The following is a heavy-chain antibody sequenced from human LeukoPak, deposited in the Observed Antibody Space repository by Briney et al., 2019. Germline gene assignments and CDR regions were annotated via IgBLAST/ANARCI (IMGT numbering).Heavy chain of an antibody. Sequence: PSETLSLTCTVSNGSISSYSWSWIRQPPGKGLEWIGFIYHSGTINYNPSLKSRVTISVDTSKNQFSLKLTSVTAADTAVYFCARDRDYFEHWGQGTLVTVSS. J-gene: IGHJ4*02. CDR1: NGSISSYS. CDR2: IYHSGTI. CDR3: ARDRDYFEH. D-gene: IGHD5-24*01. V-gene: IGHV4-59*01.